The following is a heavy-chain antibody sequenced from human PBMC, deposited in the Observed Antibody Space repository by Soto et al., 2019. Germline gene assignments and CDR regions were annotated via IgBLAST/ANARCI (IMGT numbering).Heavy chain of an antibody. CDR3: ARHCCRGRPHKTSGLFSTDVDL. CDR2: IYYSGST. V-gene: IGHV4-39*01. J-gene: IGHJ3*01. Sequence: SETLSLTCTVSGGSISSSSYYWGWIRQPPGKGLEWIGSIYYSGSTYYNPSLKSRVTISVDTSKNQFSLKLSSVTAADTAVYYCARHCCRGRPHKTSGLFSTDVDLWGQGTMVTVSS. CDR1: GGSISSSSYY. D-gene: IGHD3-3*01.